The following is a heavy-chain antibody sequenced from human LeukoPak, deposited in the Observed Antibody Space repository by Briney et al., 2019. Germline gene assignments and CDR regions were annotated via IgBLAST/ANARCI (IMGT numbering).Heavy chain of an antibody. CDR2: IYYSGST. CDR1: GGSISSYY. Sequence: PSETLSLTCTVSGGSISSYYWSWIRQPPGKGLEWIGYIYYSGSTNYNPSLKSRVTISVDTSKNQFSLKLSSVTAADTAVYYCASQYYYDSSGYYPYFQHWGQGTLVTVSS. J-gene: IGHJ1*01. CDR3: ASQYYYDSSGYYPYFQH. V-gene: IGHV4-59*01. D-gene: IGHD3-22*01.